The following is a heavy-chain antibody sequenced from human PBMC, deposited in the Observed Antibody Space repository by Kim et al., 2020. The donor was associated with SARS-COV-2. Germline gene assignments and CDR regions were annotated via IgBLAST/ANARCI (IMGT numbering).Heavy chain of an antibody. Sequence: SETLSLTCAVYGGSFSGYYWSWIRQPPGKGLEWIGEINHSGSTNYNPSLKSRVTISVDTSKNQFSLKLSSVTAADTAVYYCARVAYYDILTGYQPFDYWGQGTLVTVSS. V-gene: IGHV4-34*01. CDR3: ARVAYYDILTGYQPFDY. J-gene: IGHJ4*02. CDR1: GGSFSGYY. CDR2: INHSGST. D-gene: IGHD3-9*01.